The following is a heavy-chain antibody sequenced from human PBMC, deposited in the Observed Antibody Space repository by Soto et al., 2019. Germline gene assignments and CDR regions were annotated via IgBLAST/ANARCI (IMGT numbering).Heavy chain of an antibody. CDR1: GISLTTDRVG. CDR2: IYWDDSK. D-gene: IGHD1-26*01. CDR3: AHAYGGRSLY. Sequence: QITLNEAGPKLVKPTQTLTLTCTFSGISLTTDRVGVGWIRQPPGEALEWLAVIYWDDSKTYRPSLESRLTITKDTSKNQVALTMTNMDSLDTATYYCAHAYGGRSLYWGQGTRVTVSS. J-gene: IGHJ4*02. V-gene: IGHV2-5*02.